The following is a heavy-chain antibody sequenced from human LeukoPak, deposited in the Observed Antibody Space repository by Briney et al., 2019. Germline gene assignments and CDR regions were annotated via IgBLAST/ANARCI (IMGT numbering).Heavy chain of an antibody. D-gene: IGHD3-3*01. CDR1: GFTFSSYW. J-gene: IGHJ4*02. Sequence: PGGSLRVSCAASGFTFSSYWMSWVRQAPGKGLEWVANIKQDGSEKYYVDSVKGRFTISRDNAKNSLYLQMNSLRAEDTAVYYCARRYYDFWSGYDVLVGAFDYWGQGTLVTVSS. CDR2: IKQDGSEK. V-gene: IGHV3-7*01. CDR3: ARRYYDFWSGYDVLVGAFDY.